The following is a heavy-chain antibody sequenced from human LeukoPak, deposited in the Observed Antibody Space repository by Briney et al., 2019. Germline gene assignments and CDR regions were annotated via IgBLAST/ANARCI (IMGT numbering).Heavy chain of an antibody. J-gene: IGHJ4*02. CDR2: IYYSGRT. Sequence: SETLPLTCTVSGGSISNHYWSWIRQPPGKGLEWIGNIYYSGRTNYNPSLRSRVTISVDTSKKQFSLKLNSVTAADTAVYYCARHSGAYDYWLGYWGQGTLVTVSS. CDR1: GGSISNHY. D-gene: IGHD5-12*01. V-gene: IGHV4-59*08. CDR3: ARHSGAYDYWLGY.